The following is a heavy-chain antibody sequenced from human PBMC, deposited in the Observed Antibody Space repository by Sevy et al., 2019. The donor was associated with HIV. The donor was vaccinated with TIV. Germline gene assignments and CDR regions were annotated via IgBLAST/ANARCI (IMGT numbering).Heavy chain of an antibody. CDR3: ATEDRSTIFGVVIPSYYGMDV. CDR2: FDPEDGET. Sequence: ASVKVSCKVSGYTLTELSMHWVRQAPGKGLEWMGGFDPEDGETIYAQKFQGRVTMTEDTSTDTAYMERSSLRSEDTAVYYCATEDRSTIFGVVIPSYYGMDVWGQGTTVTVSS. D-gene: IGHD3-3*01. V-gene: IGHV1-24*01. J-gene: IGHJ6*02. CDR1: GYTLTELS.